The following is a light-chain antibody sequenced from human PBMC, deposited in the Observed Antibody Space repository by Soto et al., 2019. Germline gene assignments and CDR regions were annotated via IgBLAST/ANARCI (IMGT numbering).Light chain of an antibody. CDR3: QQYNNWPET. CDR2: EVS. V-gene: IGKV2D-29*01. Sequence: DIVMTQTPLSLSVTPGQPASISCKSSQSLLHSDGKTYLYWYLQKPGQPPQLLIYEVSNRFSGVPDRFSGSGSGTDFTLKISSLQSEDFAVYYCQQYNNWPETFGQGTKVEIK. J-gene: IGKJ1*01. CDR1: QSLLHSDGKTY.